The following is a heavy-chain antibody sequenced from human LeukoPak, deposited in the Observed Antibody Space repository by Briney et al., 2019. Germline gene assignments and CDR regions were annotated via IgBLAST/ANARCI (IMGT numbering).Heavy chain of an antibody. V-gene: IGHV4-31*11. CDR2: IYYSGST. D-gene: IGHD5-12*01. Sequence: SETLSLTCAVYGGSFGGYYWSWIRQHPGKGLEWIGYIYYSGSTYYNPSLKSRVTISVDTSKNQFSLKLSSVTAADTAVYYCARGGVATIQLDYWGQGTLVTVSS. CDR3: ARGGVATIQLDY. CDR1: GGSFGGYY. J-gene: IGHJ4*02.